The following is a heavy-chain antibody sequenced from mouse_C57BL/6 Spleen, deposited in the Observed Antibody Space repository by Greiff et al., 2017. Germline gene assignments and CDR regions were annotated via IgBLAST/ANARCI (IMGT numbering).Heavy chain of an antibody. CDR3: ARSYGSSHWYFDV. V-gene: IGHV1-42*01. Sequence: EVQVVESGPELVKPGASVKISCKASGYSFTGYYMNWVKQSPEKSLEWIGEINPSTGGTTYNQKFKAKATLTVDKSSSTAYMQLKSLTSEDSAVYYCARSYGSSHWYFDVWGTGTTVTVSS. CDR1: GYSFTGYY. CDR2: INPSTGGT. D-gene: IGHD1-1*01. J-gene: IGHJ1*03.